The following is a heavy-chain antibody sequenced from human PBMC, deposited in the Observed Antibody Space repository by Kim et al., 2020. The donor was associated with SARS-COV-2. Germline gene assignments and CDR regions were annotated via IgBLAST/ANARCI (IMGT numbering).Heavy chain of an antibody. Sequence: SLKSRVTISVDTSKNQFSLKLSSVTAADTAVYYCARGIYGSGSYQWFDPWGQGTLVTVSS. CDR3: ARGIYGSGSYQWFDP. J-gene: IGHJ5*02. V-gene: IGHV4-59*09. D-gene: IGHD3-10*01.